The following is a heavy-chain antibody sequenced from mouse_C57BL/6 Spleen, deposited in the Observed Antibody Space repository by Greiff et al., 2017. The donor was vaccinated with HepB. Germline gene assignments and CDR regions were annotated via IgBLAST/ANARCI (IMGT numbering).Heavy chain of an antibody. D-gene: IGHD1-1*01. CDR2: IYPGDGDT. Sequence: VQLQQSGAELVKPGASVKISCKASGYAFSSYWMNWVKQRPGKGLEWIGQIYPGDGDTNYNGKFKGKATLTADKSSSTAYMQLSSLTSEDSAVYFCARITTVVATTPFDYWGQGTTLTVSS. J-gene: IGHJ2*01. CDR3: ARITTVVATTPFDY. CDR1: GYAFSSYW. V-gene: IGHV1-80*01.